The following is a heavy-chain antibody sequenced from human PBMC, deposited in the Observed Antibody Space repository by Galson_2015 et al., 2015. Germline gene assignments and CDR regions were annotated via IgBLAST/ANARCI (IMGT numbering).Heavy chain of an antibody. Sequence: SLRLSCAASGFTFSIYSMHWVRQAPGKGLEWISYIGASGSTIYYAGSVKGRFTISRDNAKNSLYLQMNSLRDDDTAVYYCARGGETTVCNIYYFDLWGQGTLVTVPS. D-gene: IGHD4-17*01. J-gene: IGHJ4*02. CDR3: ARGGETTVCNIYYFDL. V-gene: IGHV3-48*02. CDR1: GFTFSIYS. CDR2: IGASGSTI.